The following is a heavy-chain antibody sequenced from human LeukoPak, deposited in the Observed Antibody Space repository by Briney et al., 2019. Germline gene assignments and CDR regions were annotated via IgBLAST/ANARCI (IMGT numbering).Heavy chain of an antibody. CDR2: ISWNSGSI. CDR1: GFTFDDYA. CDR3: ARAPRVYGSGITG. D-gene: IGHD3-10*01. Sequence: GRSLRLSCAASGFTFDDYAMHWVRQAPGKGPEWVSGISWNSGSIGYADSVKGRFTISRDNAKNSLYLQMNSLRAEDTAVYYCARAPRVYGSGITGWGQGTLVTVSS. V-gene: IGHV3-9*01. J-gene: IGHJ4*02.